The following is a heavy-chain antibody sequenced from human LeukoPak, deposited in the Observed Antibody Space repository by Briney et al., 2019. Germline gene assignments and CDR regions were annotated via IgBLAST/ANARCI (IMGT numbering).Heavy chain of an antibody. CDR2: FDPEDGET. CDR3: ARDLSSWYYYYYGMDV. V-gene: IGHV1-24*01. D-gene: IGHD6-13*01. J-gene: IGHJ6*02. Sequence: ASVKVSCKVSGYTLTELSMHWVRQAPGKGLEWMGGFDPEDGETIYAQKFQGRVTMTEDTSTDTAYMELSSLRSEDTAVYYCARDLSSWYYYYYGMDVWGQGTTVTVSS. CDR1: GYTLTELS.